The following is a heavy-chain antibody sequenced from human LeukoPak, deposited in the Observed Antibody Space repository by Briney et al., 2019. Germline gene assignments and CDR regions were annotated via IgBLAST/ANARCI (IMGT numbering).Heavy chain of an antibody. Sequence: PSETLSLTCTVSGGSISSYYWSWIRQPAGKGLEWIGRIYTSGTTNYNPSLKSRVTISVDKSKNQFSLKLSSVTAADTAVYYCASYSSSIRMDVCGKGTTVTVSS. J-gene: IGHJ6*04. CDR1: GGSISSYY. CDR2: IYTSGTT. D-gene: IGHD6-6*01. CDR3: ASYSSSIRMDV. V-gene: IGHV4-4*07.